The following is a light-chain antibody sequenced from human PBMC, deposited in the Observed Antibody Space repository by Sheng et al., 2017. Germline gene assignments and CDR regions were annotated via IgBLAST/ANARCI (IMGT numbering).Light chain of an antibody. CDR3: QQSYSAHAWT. V-gene: IGKV1-39*01. Sequence: DIQLTQSPSSLSASIGDRVTIACRASQTISSYLNWYQIQPGKAPKLLIYAASSLQTGVPARFSGSGSGTDFTLTINGLQREDFATYHCQQSYSAHAWTFGQGTRLE. CDR1: QTISSY. J-gene: IGKJ1*01. CDR2: AAS.